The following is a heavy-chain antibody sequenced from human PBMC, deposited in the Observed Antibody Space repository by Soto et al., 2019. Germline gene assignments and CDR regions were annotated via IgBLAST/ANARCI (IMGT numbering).Heavy chain of an antibody. Sequence: QVQLVESGGGVVQPGRSLRLSCAASGFTFSSYGMHWVRQAPGKGLEWVAGIWYDGSNKYYADSVKGRFTISRDNSKNTLYLQMNSLRAEDTAVYYCAREREYYCYMDVWGKGTTVTVSS. CDR2: IWYDGSNK. D-gene: IGHD1-26*01. CDR1: GFTFSSYG. J-gene: IGHJ6*03. CDR3: AREREYYCYMDV. V-gene: IGHV3-33*01.